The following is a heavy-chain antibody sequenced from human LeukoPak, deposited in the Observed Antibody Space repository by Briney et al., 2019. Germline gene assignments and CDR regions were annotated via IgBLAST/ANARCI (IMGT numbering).Heavy chain of an antibody. CDR1: GFTFSSYA. D-gene: IGHD1-26*01. CDR3: ASGSYQRGAFDI. CDR2: IKQDGSEK. J-gene: IGHJ3*02. V-gene: IGHV3-7*01. Sequence: QAGGSLRLSCAASGFTFSSYAMSWVRQAPGKGLEWVANIKQDGSEKYYVDSVKGRFTISRDNAKNSLYLQMNSLRAEDTAVYYCASGSYQRGAFDIWGQGTMVTVSS.